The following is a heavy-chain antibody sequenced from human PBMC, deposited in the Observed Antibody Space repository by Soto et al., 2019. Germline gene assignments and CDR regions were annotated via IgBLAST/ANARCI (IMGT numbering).Heavy chain of an antibody. CDR1: GYPFTTYG. J-gene: IGHJ4*02. V-gene: IGHV1-18*04. CDR2: ISTYNGDT. CDR3: ARVMTTFGVISKGPDH. D-gene: IGHD3-3*01. Sequence: QVQLAQSGAEVKKPGASVKVSCKASGYPFTTYGISWVRQAPGQGLEWMGWISTYNGDTEYPQSLQGRVTMTRDTSTGTAYMGLRSLRSDDTAVYYRARVMTTFGVISKGPDHWGQGTLVTVSS.